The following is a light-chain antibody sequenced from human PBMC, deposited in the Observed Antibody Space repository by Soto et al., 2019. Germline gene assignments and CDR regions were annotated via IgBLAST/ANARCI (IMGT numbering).Light chain of an antibody. CDR2: AAS. V-gene: IGKV3-15*01. CDR3: QQYNNWPRT. J-gene: IGKJ2*01. CDR1: QSIGRN. Sequence: EVVMTQSPVILSVSPGEKATLSCRASQSIGRNLGWYQQKPGQAPRLLIYAASATATGIPARFSGSGSGTEFTLTINGLQSEEFAVYYCQQYNNWPRTFGQGTKLEIK.